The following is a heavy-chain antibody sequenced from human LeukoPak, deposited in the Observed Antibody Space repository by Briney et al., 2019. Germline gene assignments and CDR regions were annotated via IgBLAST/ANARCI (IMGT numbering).Heavy chain of an antibody. D-gene: IGHD3-9*01. Sequence: GGSLRLSCAASGFTFSNYRMNWARQAPGKGLEWVSSISSTGSHIYYADSVKGRFTISRDNAKNSLYLQMNSLRAEDTAVYYCARDLLQSTYYDILTGYPNFDYWGQGTLVTVSS. CDR1: GFTFSNYR. CDR3: ARDLLQSTYYDILTGYPNFDY. CDR2: ISSTGSHI. J-gene: IGHJ4*02. V-gene: IGHV3-21*01.